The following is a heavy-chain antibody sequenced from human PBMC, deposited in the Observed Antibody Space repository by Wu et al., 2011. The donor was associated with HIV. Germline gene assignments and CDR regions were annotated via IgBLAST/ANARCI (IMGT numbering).Heavy chain of an antibody. V-gene: IGHV1-69*05. CDR3: GRDPAGPSVGVAAH. CDR1: EGTLNNFA. Sequence: QVQLVQSGTEVKKPGSSVMVSCKASEGTLNNFAIGWVRLASGQGLEWIGGIIPIYGVTNKAEKFQDRLTITTDEPSTTVYMELGSLTSDDTAVYLCGRDPAGPSVGVAAHWGEGTLVTVSS. J-gene: IGHJ4*01. D-gene: IGHD6-19*01. CDR2: IIPIYGVT.